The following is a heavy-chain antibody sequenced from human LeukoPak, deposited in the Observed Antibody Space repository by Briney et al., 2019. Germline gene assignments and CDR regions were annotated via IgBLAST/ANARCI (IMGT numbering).Heavy chain of an antibody. CDR3: ARDSYCPNDVCYDY. CDR1: GFIFSDYS. Sequence: NPGGSLRLSCAASGFIFSDYSMGWVRRAPGKGLEWVSSITTSRDQYHADSVKGRFTVSRDNAKSSVYLQMDSLRADDTAVYYCARDSYCPNDVCYDYWGQGVLVTVS. V-gene: IGHV3-21*06. D-gene: IGHD2-8*01. J-gene: IGHJ4*02. CDR2: ITTSRDQ.